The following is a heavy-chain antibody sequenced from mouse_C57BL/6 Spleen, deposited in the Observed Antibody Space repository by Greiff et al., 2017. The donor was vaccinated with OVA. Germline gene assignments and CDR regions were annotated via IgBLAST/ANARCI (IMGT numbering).Heavy chain of an antibody. CDR3: ARKGLLRYHWYFDV. CDR1: GYTFTDYY. V-gene: IGHV1-19*01. CDR2: INPYNGGT. Sequence: EVQLQESGPVLVKPGASVKMSCKASGYTFTDYYMNWVKQSHGKSLEWIGVINPYNGGTSYNQKFKGKATLTVDKSSSTAYMELNSLTSEDSAVYYCARKGLLRYHWYFDVWGTGTTVTVSS. J-gene: IGHJ1*03. D-gene: IGHD1-1*01.